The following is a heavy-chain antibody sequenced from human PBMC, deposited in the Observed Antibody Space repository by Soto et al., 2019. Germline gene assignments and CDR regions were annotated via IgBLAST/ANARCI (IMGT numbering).Heavy chain of an antibody. J-gene: IGHJ6*02. Sequence: SVKVSCKASGDTFSSYAVNWVRLAPGQGLEWMGGIIPVFGAPNYAQKFHGRVTITVDESTSTAYMELSSLRYEDTAVYYCARASYCSSSSCLILYYYYGMDVWGQVTMVTVSS. D-gene: IGHD2-15*01. CDR1: GDTFSSYA. CDR2: IIPVFGAP. CDR3: ARASYCSSSSCLILYYYYGMDV. V-gene: IGHV1-69*13.